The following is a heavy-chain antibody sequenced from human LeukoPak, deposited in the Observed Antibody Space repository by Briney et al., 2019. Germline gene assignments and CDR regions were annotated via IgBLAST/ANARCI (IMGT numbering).Heavy chain of an antibody. CDR3: ARGFRGITFGDY. Sequence: GGSLRLSCAASGFTFSNEMNWCRRAPGKRLEEVSVIHSGGSTYYADSMKDRFTISRDNAKNSLYLQMNSLRAEDTALYYCARGFRGITFGDYWGQGTLVTVSS. D-gene: IGHD3-16*01. J-gene: IGHJ4*02. CDR2: IHSGGST. V-gene: IGHV3-53*01. CDR1: GFTFSNE.